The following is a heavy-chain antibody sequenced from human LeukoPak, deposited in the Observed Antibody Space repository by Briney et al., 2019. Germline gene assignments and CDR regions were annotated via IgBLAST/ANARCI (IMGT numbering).Heavy chain of an antibody. CDR3: AKALDTYGYMRFDF. CDR2: INGGGDTT. CDR1: GFTFVSYA. D-gene: IGHD5-18*01. J-gene: IGHJ4*02. V-gene: IGHV3-23*01. Sequence: GGSLRLSCAASGFTFVSYAMTWVRQAPGKGLEWVSAINGGGDTTYYADSVKGRFTISRDKSKDTMYLQMNSLRAEDTAPYCAKALDTYGYMRFDFWGQGTLVTVSS.